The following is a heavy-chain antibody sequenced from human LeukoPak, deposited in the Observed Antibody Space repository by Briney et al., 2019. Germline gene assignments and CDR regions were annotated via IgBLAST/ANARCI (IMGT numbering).Heavy chain of an antibody. Sequence: PGGSLRLSCAVSGLNFRSFWMSWVRQAPRKGLEWVANIKQDGSEKFYVDFVKGRFTISRDNAKNSLYLQMNSLRAEDSAVYFCARGFYFSMTELYYLDLWGRGTLVTVSS. J-gene: IGHJ2*01. CDR3: ARGFYFSMTELYYLDL. CDR2: IKQDGSEK. CDR1: GLNFRSFW. D-gene: IGHD2-8*01. V-gene: IGHV3-7*04.